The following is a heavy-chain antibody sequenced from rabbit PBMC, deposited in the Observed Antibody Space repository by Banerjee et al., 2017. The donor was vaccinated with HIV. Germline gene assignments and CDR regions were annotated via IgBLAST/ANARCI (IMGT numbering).Heavy chain of an antibody. Sequence: QEQLEESGGDLVKPGGTLTLTCTASGFTLSSYWICWVRQAPGKGLEWIGCIGTGSGSTYYASWAKGRFTISKTSSTTVTLQMTSLTAADTATYFCATGAGVIGWNFSLWGPGTLVTVS. J-gene: IGHJ4*01. V-gene: IGHV1S45*01. D-gene: IGHD4-2*01. CDR1: GFTLSSYW. CDR3: ATGAGVIGWNFSL. CDR2: IGTGSGST.